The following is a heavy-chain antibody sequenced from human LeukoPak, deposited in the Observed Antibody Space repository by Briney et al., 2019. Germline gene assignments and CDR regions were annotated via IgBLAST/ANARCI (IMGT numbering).Heavy chain of an antibody. CDR1: GFTFSSYG. D-gene: IGHD4-11*01. V-gene: IGHV3-23*01. CDR3: AKGLTTHDY. CDR2: IRYGADSA. J-gene: IGHJ4*02. Sequence: QPGGSLRLSCAASGFTFSSYGMSWVRQAPGKGLEWVSTIRYGADSAYYADSVKGRFTISRDNSKNTVYLQMNSLRVDDTAVYYCAKGLTTHDYWGQGTLVTVSS.